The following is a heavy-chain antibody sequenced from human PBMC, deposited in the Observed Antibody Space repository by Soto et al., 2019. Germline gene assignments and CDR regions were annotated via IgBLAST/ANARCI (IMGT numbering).Heavy chain of an antibody. CDR1: GFTFSSYG. CDR2: IWYDGSNK. V-gene: IGHV3-33*01. Sequence: QMQLVESGGGVVQPGRSLRLSCAASGFTFSSYGMHWVRQAPGKGLEWVAVIWYDGSNKYYADSVKGRFTISRDNSKNTLYLQMNSLRAEDTAVYYCAREAVALDYFDYWGQGTLVTVSS. D-gene: IGHD6-19*01. J-gene: IGHJ4*02. CDR3: AREAVALDYFDY.